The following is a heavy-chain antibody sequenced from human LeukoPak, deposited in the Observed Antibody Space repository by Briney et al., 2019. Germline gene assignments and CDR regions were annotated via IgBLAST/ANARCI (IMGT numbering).Heavy chain of an antibody. Sequence: SVKVSCTASGGTFSSYAISWVRQAPGQGLEWMGGIIPIFGTANYAQKFQGRVTITADESTSTAYMELSSLRSEDTAVYYCARRSLGGSGSYYNVPYFDYWGQGTLVTVSS. D-gene: IGHD3-10*01. CDR1: GGTFSSYA. J-gene: IGHJ4*02. CDR2: IIPIFGTA. CDR3: ARRSLGGSGSYYNVPYFDY. V-gene: IGHV1-69*13.